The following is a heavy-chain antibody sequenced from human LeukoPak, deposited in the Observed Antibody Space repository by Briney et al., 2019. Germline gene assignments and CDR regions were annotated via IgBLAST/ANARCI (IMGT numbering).Heavy chain of an antibody. D-gene: IGHD1-26*01. V-gene: IGHV3-21*01. J-gene: IGHJ4*02. CDR2: ITSSGRFI. Sequence: PGGSLRLSCAASGFSFSDYTVDWVRQAPGKGLDWVSSITSSGRFIYYADSVKGRFTVSRDTAKNSMYLQMDSLRADDTGVYYCAGQPLWEPRAYYYFDYWGQGTLVTVSS. CDR3: AGQPLWEPRAYYYFDY. CDR1: GFSFSDYT.